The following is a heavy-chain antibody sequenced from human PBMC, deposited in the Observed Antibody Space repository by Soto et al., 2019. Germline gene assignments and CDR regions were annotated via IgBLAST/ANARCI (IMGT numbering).Heavy chain of an antibody. D-gene: IGHD6-19*01. CDR2: IYYSGST. J-gene: IGHJ4*02. V-gene: IGHV4-39*01. CDR3: AGRGEWLGSHDY. Sequence: QLQLQESGPGLVKPSETLSLTCTVSGGSISSSSYYWGWIRQPPGKGLEWIGSIYYSGSTYYNPSLKSRVTISVDTSKNQFSLKLSSVTAADTAVYYCAGRGEWLGSHDYWGQGTLVTVSS. CDR1: GGSISSSSYY.